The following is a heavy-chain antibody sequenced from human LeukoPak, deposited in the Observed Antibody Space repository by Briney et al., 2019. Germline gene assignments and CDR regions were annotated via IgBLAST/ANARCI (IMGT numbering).Heavy chain of an antibody. Sequence: SETLSLTCAVYGGSFSGYYWSWIRQPPGKGLEWIGEIDHSGSTNYNPSLKSRVTISVDTSKNQFSLNVNSVTAADTAVYYCARASRPSNSWFDPWGQGTVVTVSS. D-gene: IGHD6-6*01. CDR1: GGSFSGYY. CDR3: ARASRPSNSWFDP. CDR2: IDHSGST. V-gene: IGHV4-34*01. J-gene: IGHJ5*02.